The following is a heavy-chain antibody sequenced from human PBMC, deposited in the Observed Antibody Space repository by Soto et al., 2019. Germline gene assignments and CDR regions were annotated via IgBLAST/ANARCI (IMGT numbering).Heavy chain of an antibody. Sequence: GATVKVSCKASGYTFTSYGISWVRQAPGQGLEWMGWISAYNGNTNYAQKLQGRVTMTTDTSTSTAYTELRSLRSDDTAVYYCARGCVLLLSRYNWCDPWGEGTLVTVPS. D-gene: IGHD3-10*01. CDR2: ISAYNGNT. V-gene: IGHV1-18*01. CDR3: ARGCVLLLSRYNWCDP. CDR1: GYTFTSYG. J-gene: IGHJ5*02.